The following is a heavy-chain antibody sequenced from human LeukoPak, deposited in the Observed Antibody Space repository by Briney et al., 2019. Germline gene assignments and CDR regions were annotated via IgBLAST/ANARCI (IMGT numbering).Heavy chain of an antibody. D-gene: IGHD3-22*01. CDR2: IYTSGST. CDR3: ARDLGPVTQSYDSSGYFY. V-gene: IGHV4-4*07. J-gene: IGHJ4*02. Sequence: PSETLSLTCTVSGGSISSYYWSWIRQPAGKGLEWIGRIYTSGSTNYSPSLKSRVTMSVDTSKNQFSLKLSSVTAADTAVYYCARDLGPVTQSYDSSGYFYWGQGTLATVSS. CDR1: GGSISSYY.